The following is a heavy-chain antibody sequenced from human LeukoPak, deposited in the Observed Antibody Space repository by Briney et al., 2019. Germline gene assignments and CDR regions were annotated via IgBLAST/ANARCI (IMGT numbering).Heavy chain of an antibody. D-gene: IGHD2-2*01. Sequence: GGSLRLSCAASGFTFSSYSMNWVRQAPGKGLEWVSSISDSGSYIYYADSVKGRFTISRDNAKNSLYLQMNSLRAEDTAVYYCANHLACGSTSCPPFDYWGQGTLVTVSS. CDR1: GFTFSSYS. CDR3: ANHLACGSTSCPPFDY. J-gene: IGHJ4*02. CDR2: ISDSGSYI. V-gene: IGHV3-21*01.